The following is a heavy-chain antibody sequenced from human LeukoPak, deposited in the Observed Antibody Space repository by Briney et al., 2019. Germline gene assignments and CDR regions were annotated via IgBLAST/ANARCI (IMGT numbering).Heavy chain of an antibody. Sequence: RGESLKISCKDSGYSFTSYWIGWVRQMPGKGLEWMGIIYPGDSDTRYSPSFQGQVTISADKSISTAYLQWSSLKASDTAMYYCARWESADLSALGYWGQGTLVTVSS. J-gene: IGHJ4*02. CDR3: ARWESADLSALGY. V-gene: IGHV5-51*01. CDR1: GYSFTSYW. CDR2: IYPGDSDT. D-gene: IGHD1-26*01.